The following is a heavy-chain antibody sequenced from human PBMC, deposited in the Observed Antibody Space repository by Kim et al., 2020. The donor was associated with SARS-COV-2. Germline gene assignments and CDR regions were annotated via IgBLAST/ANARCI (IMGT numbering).Heavy chain of an antibody. V-gene: IGHV4-34*01. J-gene: IGHJ5*02. CDR1: GGSFSGYY. CDR2: INHSGST. CDR3: ARAAVAARRGNWFDP. Sequence: SETLSLTCAVYGGSFSGYYWSWIRQPPGKGLEWIGEINHSGSTNYNPSLKSRVTISVDTSKNQFSLKLSSVTAADTAVYYCARAAVAARRGNWFDPWGQG. D-gene: IGHD6-6*01.